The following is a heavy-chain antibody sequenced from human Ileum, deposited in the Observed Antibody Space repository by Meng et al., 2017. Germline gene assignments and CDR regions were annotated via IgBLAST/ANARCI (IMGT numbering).Heavy chain of an antibody. CDR2: INPDGSNT. D-gene: IGHD7-27*01. J-gene: IGHJ4*02. CDR3: AKDIHWGASDY. CDR1: CFGFRSYW. Sequence: VQTVESGGGLVQPGGSQTLSCAASCFGFRSYWMHWFRQVPGKGLVWVSRINPDGSNTKYADFVKCRFTISRDNAKNTLYLQLNSLGAEDTAIYYCAKDIHWGASDYWGQGTLVTVSS. V-gene: IGHV3-74*03.